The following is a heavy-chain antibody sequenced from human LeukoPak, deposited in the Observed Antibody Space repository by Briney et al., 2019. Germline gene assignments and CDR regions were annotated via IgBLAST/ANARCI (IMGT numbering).Heavy chain of an antibody. CDR3: TPDYGDYVSFGY. V-gene: IGHV3-73*01. CDR2: IRSKANSYAT. J-gene: IGHJ4*02. D-gene: IGHD4-17*01. CDR1: GSTFSGSA. Sequence: GGSLRLSCAASGSTFSGSAMHWVRQASGKGLEWVGRIRSKANSYATAYAASVKGRFTISRDDSKNTAYLQMNSLKTEDTAVYYCTPDYGDYVSFGYWGQGTLVTVSS.